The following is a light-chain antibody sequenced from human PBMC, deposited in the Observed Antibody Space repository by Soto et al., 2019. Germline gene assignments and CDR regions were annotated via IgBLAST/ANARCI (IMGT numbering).Light chain of an antibody. CDR2: KAS. CDR3: QQFNSYSQT. CDR1: QSISSW. V-gene: IGKV1-5*03. Sequence: DIQMTQSPSTLSASVGDRVTITCRASQSISSWLAWYQQKPRKAPKLLIYKASSLESGVPSRFSGSGSGTEFTLTISSLEPDDFATYYCQQFNSYSQTFGQGTKVDI. J-gene: IGKJ1*01.